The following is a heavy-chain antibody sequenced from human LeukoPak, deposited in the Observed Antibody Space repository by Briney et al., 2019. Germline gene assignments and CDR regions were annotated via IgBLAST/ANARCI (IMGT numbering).Heavy chain of an antibody. J-gene: IGHJ4*02. CDR2: ISGSGGST. Sequence: PGGSLRLSCAASGFTFSSYAMSWVRQAPGKGLEWVSAISGSGGSTYYADSVKGRFTISRDNSKNTLYLQMNSLRAEDTAVYYCAKASEVRFGKCYFDYWGQGTLVTVSS. D-gene: IGHD3-10*01. V-gene: IGHV3-23*01. CDR1: GFTFSSYA. CDR3: AKASEVRFGKCYFDY.